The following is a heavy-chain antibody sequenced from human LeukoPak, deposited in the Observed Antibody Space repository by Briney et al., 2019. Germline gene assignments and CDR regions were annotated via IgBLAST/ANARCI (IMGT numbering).Heavy chain of an antibody. J-gene: IGHJ6*02. CDR2: ISWDGGST. CDR3: AKDSPGEDYYGMDV. D-gene: IGHD2-21*01. V-gene: IGHV3-43*01. Sequence: GGSLRLSCAASGFTFDDYTMHWVRQAPGKGLEWVSLISWDGGSTYYADSVKGRFTISRDNGKNSLYLQMNSLRTEDTALYYCAKDSPGEDYYGMDVWGQGTTVTASS. CDR1: GFTFDDYT.